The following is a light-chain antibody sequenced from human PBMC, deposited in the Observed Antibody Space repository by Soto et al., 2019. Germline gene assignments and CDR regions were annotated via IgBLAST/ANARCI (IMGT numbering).Light chain of an antibody. CDR1: SSDVGGYNY. Sequence: QSALTQPASVYGSSRQSITISCTGTSSDVGGYNYVSWYQQHPGKAPKHMIYDVSNRPSGVSNRFSGSKSGNTASLTISGLQAEDEADYYCSSYTSSSTPVVFGGGTKLTVL. CDR2: DVS. J-gene: IGLJ2*01. V-gene: IGLV2-14*01. CDR3: SSYTSSSTPVV.